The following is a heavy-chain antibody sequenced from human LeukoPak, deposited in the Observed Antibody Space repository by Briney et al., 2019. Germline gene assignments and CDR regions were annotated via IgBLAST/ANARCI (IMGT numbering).Heavy chain of an antibody. CDR1: GGSISSYY. J-gene: IGHJ5*02. CDR2: IYYSGVT. Sequence: SETLSLTCTVSGGSISSYYWSWIRQPPGKGLEWIGYIYYSGVTNYNPSLKSRVTISVDTSKNQFSLKLTSVTAADTAVYYCARHIGFCSSANCRAAWFDPWGQGTLVTVSS. V-gene: IGHV4-59*08. CDR3: ARHIGFCSSANCRAAWFDP. D-gene: IGHD2-2*01.